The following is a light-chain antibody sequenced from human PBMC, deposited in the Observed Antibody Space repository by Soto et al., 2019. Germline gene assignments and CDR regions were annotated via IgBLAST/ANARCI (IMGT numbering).Light chain of an antibody. CDR3: SSYTSSSTRV. Sequence: QSALTQPASVSGSPGQSITISCTGTSSDVGGYHYVSWYQQYPGKAPKLMIYEVSNRPSGVSNRFSGSKSGNTASLTISGLQAEDEADYYCSSYTSSSTRVLGTGTKV. V-gene: IGLV2-14*01. J-gene: IGLJ1*01. CDR2: EVS. CDR1: SSDVGGYHY.